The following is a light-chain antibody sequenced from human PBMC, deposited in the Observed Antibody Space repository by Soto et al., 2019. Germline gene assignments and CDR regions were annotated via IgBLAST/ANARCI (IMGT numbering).Light chain of an antibody. Sequence: SYELTQPPSVSGAPGQTASISCGGNNIGSRSVHWYQQKPGQAPVLVVYDDRDRPSGIPERFAGSNSGNTATLTISRVEAGDEADYYCQVWDSTSDHYVFGTGTKVTVL. CDR1: NIGSRS. CDR3: QVWDSTSDHYV. V-gene: IGLV3-21*02. CDR2: DDR. J-gene: IGLJ1*01.